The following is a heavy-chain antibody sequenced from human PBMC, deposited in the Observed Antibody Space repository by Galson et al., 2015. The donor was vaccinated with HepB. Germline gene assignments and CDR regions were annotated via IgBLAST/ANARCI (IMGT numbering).Heavy chain of an antibody. CDR2: ISPYNGNT. Sequence: SVKVSCKASGYTFSTYSITWVRQAPGQGLEWMGWISPYNGNTNYTRKFQGRVTMTTDISTSTAYMQIRSLRSDDTAVYYCARGALVGVVGGTKNNCLDPWRHGTLVSASS. J-gene: IGHJ5*02. V-gene: IGHV1-18*01. CDR3: ARGALVGVVGGTKNNCLDP. D-gene: IGHD2-15*01. CDR1: GYTFSTYS.